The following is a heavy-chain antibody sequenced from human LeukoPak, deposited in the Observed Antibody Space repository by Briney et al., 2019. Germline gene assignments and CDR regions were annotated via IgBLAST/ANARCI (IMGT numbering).Heavy chain of an antibody. CDR3: ARELRYFDWLFHGFDY. V-gene: IGHV4-39*07. J-gene: IGHJ4*02. CDR1: GGSISSSTYY. CDR2: IYPSGST. D-gene: IGHD3-9*01. Sequence: SETLSLTCTVSGGSISSSTYYGGWIRQPPGKGLEWIGHIYPSGSTNYNPSLKSRVTISVDTSKNQFSLKLSSVTAADTAVYYCARELRYFDWLFHGFDYWGQGTLVSVSS.